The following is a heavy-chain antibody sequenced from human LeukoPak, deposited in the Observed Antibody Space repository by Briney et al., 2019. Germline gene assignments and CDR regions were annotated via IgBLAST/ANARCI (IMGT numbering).Heavy chain of an antibody. Sequence: GGSLRLSCVTSGFTFSGYWMHWVRQGPEKGLELVSRIDNDGHGIIYADSVKGRLTTSRDNVKNTLCLQMNSLRVEDTAVYYCAAGGGWDPSFGVVTHIDAWGKGTTVVVS. V-gene: IGHV3-74*01. CDR1: GFTFSGYW. CDR3: AAGGGWDPSFGVVTHIDA. D-gene: IGHD3-3*01. J-gene: IGHJ6*03. CDR2: IDNDGHGI.